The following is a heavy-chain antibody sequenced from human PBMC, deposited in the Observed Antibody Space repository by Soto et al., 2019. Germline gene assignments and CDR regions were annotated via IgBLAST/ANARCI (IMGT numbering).Heavy chain of an antibody. CDR2: IWYYGSNK. D-gene: IGHD6-13*01. J-gene: IGHJ6*02. CDR1: GFTFSSYG. CDR3: ARDLYSSSYLYYYYYGMDV. V-gene: IGHV3-33*01. Sequence: QVQLVESGGGVVQPGRSLRLSCAASGFTFSSYGMHWVRQAPGKGLEWVAVIWYYGSNKYYADSVKGRFTISRDNSKNTLYLQMNSLRAEDTAVYYCARDLYSSSYLYYYYYGMDVWGQGTTVTVSS.